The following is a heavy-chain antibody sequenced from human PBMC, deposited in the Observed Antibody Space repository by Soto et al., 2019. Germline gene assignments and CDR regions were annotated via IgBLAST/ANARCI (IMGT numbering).Heavy chain of an antibody. CDR3: AREGSYSAYNFAHGIQLWSFDF. D-gene: IGHD5-12*01. V-gene: IGHV4-4*07. Sequence: SETLSLTCTVSGGSINTFYWSWVRQPAGKGLGWIGRIFSSGSTSFNPSLESRVAMSVDTSKNHFSLNLSSVTAADMAVYYCAREGSYSAYNFAHGIQLWSFDFWGQGALVTVSS. CDR1: GGSINTFY. J-gene: IGHJ4*02. CDR2: IFSSGST.